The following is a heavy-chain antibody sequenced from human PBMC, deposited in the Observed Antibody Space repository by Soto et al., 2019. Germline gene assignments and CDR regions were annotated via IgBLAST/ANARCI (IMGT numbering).Heavy chain of an antibody. CDR1: GASLSDNY. CDR3: ARGWGEFDA. D-gene: IGHD7-27*01. J-gene: IGHJ5*02. Sequence: PSETLAVTCAVYGASLSDNYCNWLRQPPGKGPEWIGGINHSGNTNYNPSLRSRVTISIDTSKNQLSLNLRSVSAADTAVYYCARGWGEFDAWGQGTPVTVSS. CDR2: INHSGNT. V-gene: IGHV4-34*01.